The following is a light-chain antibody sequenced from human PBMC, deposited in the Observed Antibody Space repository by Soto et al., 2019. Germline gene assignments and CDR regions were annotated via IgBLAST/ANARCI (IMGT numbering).Light chain of an antibody. J-gene: IGLJ2*01. Sequence: QSVLTQPPSASGTPGQSVSISCSGSRSNIGTNPVNWYQQLQGTAPKLLFYTNTQRPSGVPDRFSASKSGTSASLAISGLQSDDEDDYYCAAWYASRNSVIFGGGTKLTVL. CDR2: TNT. CDR1: RSNIGTNP. CDR3: AAWYASRNSVI. V-gene: IGLV1-44*01.